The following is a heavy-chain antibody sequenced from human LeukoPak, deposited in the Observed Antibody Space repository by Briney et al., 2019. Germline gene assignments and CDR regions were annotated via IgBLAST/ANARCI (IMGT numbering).Heavy chain of an antibody. J-gene: IGHJ3*02. V-gene: IGHV3-23*01. Sequence: GGSLRLSCAASGFTFSTYAMSWVRQAPGKGLEWVSAISGSGGSTYYADSVKGRFTISRDNSKNTLYLQMNSLRAEDTAVYYCAKVSGIGYDAFDIWGQGTMVTVSS. CDR1: GFTFSTYA. CDR2: ISGSGGST. D-gene: IGHD6-25*01. CDR3: AKVSGIGYDAFDI.